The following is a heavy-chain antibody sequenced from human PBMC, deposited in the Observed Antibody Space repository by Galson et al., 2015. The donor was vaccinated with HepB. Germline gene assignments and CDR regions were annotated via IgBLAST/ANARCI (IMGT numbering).Heavy chain of an antibody. J-gene: IGHJ4*02. V-gene: IGHV1-8*01. CDR1: GYAFTNYH. CDR2: FNPHSANA. D-gene: IGHD1-1*01. Sequence: SVKVSCKASGYAFTNYHINWVRQATGQGLEWMGWFNPHSANAGYAQKFQGRVTMTGNTSINTAYMELSSLESEDTAVYYCARNQAETTRNDYSGPGTLVTASS. CDR3: ARNQAETTRNDY.